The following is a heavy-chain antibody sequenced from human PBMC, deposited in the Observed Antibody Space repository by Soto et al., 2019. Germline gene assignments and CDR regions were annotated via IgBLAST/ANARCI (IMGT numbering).Heavy chain of an antibody. Sequence: ASVKVSCKASGYTFTSYYMHWVRQAPGQGLEWMGIINPSGDSTSYAQKFQGRVTMTRDTSTSTVYMELSSLRSEDTAVYYRARDRDSSGWPYYFDYWGQGTLVTVS. V-gene: IGHV1-46*03. D-gene: IGHD6-19*01. CDR2: INPSGDST. CDR1: GYTFTSYY. J-gene: IGHJ4*02. CDR3: ARDRDSSGWPYYFDY.